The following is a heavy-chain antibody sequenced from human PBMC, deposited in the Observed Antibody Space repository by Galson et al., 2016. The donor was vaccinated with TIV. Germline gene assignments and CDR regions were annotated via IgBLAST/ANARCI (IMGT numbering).Heavy chain of an antibody. Sequence: TLSLTCSVSGASISNSGYYWTWIRQHPRKGLEWIGNIFDSGNTEYTPSLKSRAFISVDKSKNQLSLTLKSMTAADTAVYYCARWTDSGSYDDYFQAWGQCTPVIVSS. CDR3: ARWTDSGSYDDYFQA. CDR1: GASISNSGYY. V-gene: IGHV4-31*03. J-gene: IGHJ1*01. D-gene: IGHD1-26*01. CDR2: IFDSGNT.